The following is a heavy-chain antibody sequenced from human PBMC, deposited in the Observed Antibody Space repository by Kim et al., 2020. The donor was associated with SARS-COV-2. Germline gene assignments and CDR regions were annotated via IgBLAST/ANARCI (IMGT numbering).Heavy chain of an antibody. CDR1: EFNFDAYD. CDR3: AKAYSRLGPSRGTYDI. D-gene: IGHD3-16*01. CDR2: ISWNSGTQ. Sequence: GGSLRLSCAASEFNFDAYDMHWVRQAPGKGLEWVSGISWNSGTQVYADSVKGRFTISRDNAKNSLYLQMNSLQTEDTALYYCAKAYSRLGPSRGTYDIWGQGTMVTVSS. V-gene: IGHV3-9*01. J-gene: IGHJ3*02.